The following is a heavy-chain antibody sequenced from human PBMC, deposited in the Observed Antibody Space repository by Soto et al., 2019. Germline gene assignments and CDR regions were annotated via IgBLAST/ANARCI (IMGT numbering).Heavy chain of an antibody. CDR3: ARCDGASRGY. V-gene: IGHV3-48*03. CDR1: GFTFSNYE. D-gene: IGHD3-10*01. J-gene: IGHJ4*02. CDR2: ISTSGTTI. Sequence: EVQLVESGGGLVQPGGSLRLSCAVSGFTFSNYEMNWVRQAPGKGLEWISYISTSGTTIYYADSVKGRFTISRDNAKSSLYLQMNSLRVEDTAVYYCARCDGASRGYWGQGTLVTVSS.